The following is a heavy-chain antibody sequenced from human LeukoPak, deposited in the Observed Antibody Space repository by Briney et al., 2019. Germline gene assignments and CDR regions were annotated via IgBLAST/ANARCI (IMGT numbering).Heavy chain of an antibody. CDR3: ARGTYSGSYCSLDY. D-gene: IGHD1-26*01. V-gene: IGHV4-59*01. Sequence: SETLSLTCTVSGGSISSYYWSWIRQPPGKGLEWIGYIYYSGSTNYNPSLKSRVTISVDTSKNQFSLKLSSVTAADTAVYYCARGTYSGSYCSLDYWGQGTLVTVSS. CDR1: GGSISSYY. J-gene: IGHJ4*02. CDR2: IYYSGST.